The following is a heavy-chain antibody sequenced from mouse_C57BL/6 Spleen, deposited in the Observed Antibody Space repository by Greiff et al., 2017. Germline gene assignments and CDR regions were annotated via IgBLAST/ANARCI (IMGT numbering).Heavy chain of an antibody. CDR2: ISDGGSYT. Sequence: LVESGGGLVKPGGSLKLSCAASGFTFSSYAMSWVRQTPEKRLEWVATISDGGSYTYYPDNVKGRFTISRDNAKNNLYLQMSHLKSEDTAMYYCARDGYSAWFAYWGQGTLVTVSA. CDR3: ARDGYSAWFAY. J-gene: IGHJ3*01. CDR1: GFTFSSYA. D-gene: IGHD2-3*01. V-gene: IGHV5-4*01.